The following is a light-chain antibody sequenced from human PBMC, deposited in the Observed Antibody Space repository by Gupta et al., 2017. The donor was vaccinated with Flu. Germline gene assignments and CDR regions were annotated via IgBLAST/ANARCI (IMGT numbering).Light chain of an antibody. CDR3: QLLSVLPMYT. V-gene: IGKV3-11*01. CDR1: QSVGNY. Sequence: EIVLTQSPVTLSLSPGERAVLSCRASQSVGNYLAWYQQRPGQAPRLLMLDASKRAAGIPARYIGSGYGTDLTLTITTREQEDFAVYYCQLLSVLPMYTFGQGTKIDIK. CDR2: DAS. J-gene: IGKJ2*01.